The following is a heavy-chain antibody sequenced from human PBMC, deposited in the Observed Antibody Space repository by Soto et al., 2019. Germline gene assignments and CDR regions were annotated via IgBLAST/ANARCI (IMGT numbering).Heavy chain of an antibody. Sequence: GESLKISCKGSGYSFTSYWISWVRQMPGKGLEWMGRIDPSDSYTNYSPSFQGHVTISADKSISTAYLQWSSLKASDTAMYYCARQNFWSGYYTSSHYYYYGLDVWGQGTTVTVSS. CDR1: GYSFTSYW. D-gene: IGHD3-3*01. CDR2: IDPSDSYT. CDR3: ARQNFWSGYYTSSHYYYYGLDV. J-gene: IGHJ6*02. V-gene: IGHV5-10-1*01.